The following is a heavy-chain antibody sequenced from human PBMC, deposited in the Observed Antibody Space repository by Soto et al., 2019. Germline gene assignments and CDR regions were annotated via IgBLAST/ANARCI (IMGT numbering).Heavy chain of an antibody. D-gene: IGHD4-4*01. CDR2: IYYSGST. Sequence: SETLSLTCTVSGGSISSGGYYWSWIRQHPGKGLELIGYIYYSGSTYYNPSLKSRVTISVDTSKNQFSLKLSSVTAADTAVYYCARVPYSNYPHFDYWGQGTLVTVSS. J-gene: IGHJ4*02. V-gene: IGHV4-31*03. CDR3: ARVPYSNYPHFDY. CDR1: GGSISSGGYY.